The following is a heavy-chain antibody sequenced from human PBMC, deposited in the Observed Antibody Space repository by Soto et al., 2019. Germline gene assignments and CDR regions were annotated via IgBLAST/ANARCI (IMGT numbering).Heavy chain of an antibody. D-gene: IGHD5-12*01. J-gene: IGHJ4*02. CDR1: GFKFSSYW. CDR3: ATGRDGYNHYFDY. Sequence: EVQLVESGGALVQPGGSLRLSCAASGFKFSSYWMSWVRQAPGKGLEWVATIEHNGGERLYGDSVKGRFTISRDNTENSLWLHLNSLRAEDTAFYYCATGRDGYNHYFDYWGPGTLVTVSS. CDR2: IEHNGGER. V-gene: IGHV3-7*03.